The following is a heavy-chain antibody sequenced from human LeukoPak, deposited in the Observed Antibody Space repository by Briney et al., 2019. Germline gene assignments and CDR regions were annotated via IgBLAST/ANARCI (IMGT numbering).Heavy chain of an antibody. CDR1: GGSISSSSYY. D-gene: IGHD3-10*01. V-gene: IGHV4-39*07. J-gene: IGHJ5*02. Sequence: SETLSLTCTVSGGSISSSSYYWGWIRQPPGKGLEWIGSIYYSGSTYYNPSLKSRVTISVDTSKNQFSLKLSSVTAADTAVYYCARGLLWFGELFFGFDPWGQGTLVTVSS. CDR3: ARGLLWFGELFFGFDP. CDR2: IYYSGST.